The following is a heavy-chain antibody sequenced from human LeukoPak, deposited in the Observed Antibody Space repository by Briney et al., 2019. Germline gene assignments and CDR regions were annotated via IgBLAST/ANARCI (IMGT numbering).Heavy chain of an antibody. CDR3: AKGLRGVVINFDY. J-gene: IGHJ4*02. Sequence: GGSLRLSCAASGFTFSSYGMSWVRQAPGKGLEWVSAIRDSGDSTYYADSVKGRFTISRDNSKNTVYPQMNSLRADDTAVYYCAKGLRGVVINFDYWGQGTLVTVSS. CDR2: IRDSGDST. D-gene: IGHD3-22*01. CDR1: GFTFSSYG. V-gene: IGHV3-23*01.